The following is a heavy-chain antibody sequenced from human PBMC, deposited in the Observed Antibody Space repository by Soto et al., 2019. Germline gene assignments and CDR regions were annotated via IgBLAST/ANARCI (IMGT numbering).Heavy chain of an antibody. Sequence: SETLSLTCTVSRGSMSSHYWTWLRQPPEKGLEWIGYISYSGSSYYNPSLKSRVTISAYTSRNQFSLRLTSVIAADSAVYFSAPADPDASVCFWSQRTLVTVSS. CDR1: RGSMSSHY. CDR2: ISYSGSS. D-gene: IGHD3-16*01. J-gene: IGHJ4*02. CDR3: APADPDASVCF. V-gene: IGHV4-59*03.